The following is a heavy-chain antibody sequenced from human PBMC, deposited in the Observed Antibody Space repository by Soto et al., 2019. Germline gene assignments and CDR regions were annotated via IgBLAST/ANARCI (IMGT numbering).Heavy chain of an antibody. CDR3: ATYRAPSTESYFDY. V-gene: IGHV1-69*02. J-gene: IGHJ4*02. Sequence: QVQLVQSGAEVKKPGSSVKVSCKASGGTFSSYTISWVRQAPGQGLEWMGRIIPILAIANYAQEFQGRVTITADKSMSTAYMELSSLRSEDTAVYYCATYRAPSTESYFDYWGQGTLVTVSS. D-gene: IGHD4-17*01. CDR1: GGTFSSYT. CDR2: IIPILAIA.